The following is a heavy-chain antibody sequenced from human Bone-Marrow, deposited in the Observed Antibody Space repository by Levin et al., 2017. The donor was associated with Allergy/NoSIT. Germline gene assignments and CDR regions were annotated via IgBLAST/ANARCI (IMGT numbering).Heavy chain of an antibody. V-gene: IGHV3-21*01. CDR2: LRPRSTFI. D-gene: IGHD6-19*01. Sequence: GGSLRLSCAASGFTFSSYSMNWVRQAPGGGLEWVSSLRPRSTFIYYADSVRGRFPISRDNAKNSLFLQMNSLRADDTAVYYWVRGFGVTEAGTTPFDYWGQGTLVTVSA. J-gene: IGHJ4*02. CDR1: GFTFSSYS. CDR3: VRGFGVTEAGTTPFDY.